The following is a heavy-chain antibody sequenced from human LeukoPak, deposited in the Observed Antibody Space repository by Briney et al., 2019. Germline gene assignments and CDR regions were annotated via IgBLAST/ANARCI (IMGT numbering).Heavy chain of an antibody. V-gene: IGHV4-30-4*01. CDR1: SGSISSGDYY. D-gene: IGHD3-3*01. J-gene: IGHJ6*02. Sequence: SQTLSLTCTVSSGSISSGDYYWSRIRRPPGKGLEWIGYIYYSGSTYYNPSLKSRVTISVDTSKNQFSLKLSSVTAADTAVYYCARAPYYHFWSGYEMDVWGQGTTVTVSS. CDR2: IYYSGST. CDR3: ARAPYYHFWSGYEMDV.